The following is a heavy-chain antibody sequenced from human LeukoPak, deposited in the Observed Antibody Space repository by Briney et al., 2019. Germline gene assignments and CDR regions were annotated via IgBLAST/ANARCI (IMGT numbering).Heavy chain of an antibody. CDR3: ARPESGSYYESVY. Sequence: GASVKVSCKASVYTFTGYYMHWVRQAPGQGLEWVGWINPNSGGTNYAQKFQGRVTMTRDTSISTAYMELSSLRSEDTAVYYCARPESGSYYESVYWGQGTLVTVSS. D-gene: IGHD1-26*01. CDR2: INPNSGGT. CDR1: VYTFTGYY. J-gene: IGHJ4*02. V-gene: IGHV1-2*02.